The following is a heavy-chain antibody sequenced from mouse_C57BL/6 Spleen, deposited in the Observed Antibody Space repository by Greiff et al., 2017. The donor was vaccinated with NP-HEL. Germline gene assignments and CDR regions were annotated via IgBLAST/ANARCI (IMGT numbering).Heavy chain of an antibody. CDR3: AREVPYTGAMDY. Sequence: QVQLQQPGAELVKPGASVKMSCKASGYTFTSYWITWVKQRPGQGLEWIGDIYPGSGSTNYNEKFKSKATLTVDTSSSTAYMQLSSLTSEDSAVYYCAREVPYTGAMDYWGQGTSVTVSS. CDR1: GYTFTSYW. D-gene: IGHD6-5*01. CDR2: IYPGSGST. V-gene: IGHV1-55*01. J-gene: IGHJ4*01.